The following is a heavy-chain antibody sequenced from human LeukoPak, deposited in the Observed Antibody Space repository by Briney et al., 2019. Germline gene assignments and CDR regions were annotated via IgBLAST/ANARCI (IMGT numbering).Heavy chain of an antibody. V-gene: IGHV3-43*02. J-gene: IGHJ4*02. Sequence: PGGSLRLSCAASGFTFDDYAMHWVRQAPGKGLEWVSLISGDGGSTYYADSVKGRFTISRDNSKNSLYLQMNSLRTEDTALYYCAKDITPITMIVLLEYLFDYWGQGTLVTVSS. D-gene: IGHD3-22*01. CDR2: ISGDGGST. CDR3: AKDITPITMIVLLEYLFDY. CDR1: GFTFDDYA.